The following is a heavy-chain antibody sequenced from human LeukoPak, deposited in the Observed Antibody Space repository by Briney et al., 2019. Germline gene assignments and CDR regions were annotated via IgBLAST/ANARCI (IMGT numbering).Heavy chain of an antibody. CDR1: GGTFSSYA. J-gene: IGHJ4*02. CDR2: IIPIFGTA. Sequence: SVKVSCKASGGTFSSYAISWVRQAPGQGLEWMGGIIPIFGTANYAQKFQGRVTITTDESTSTAYMELSSLRSEDMAVYYCARAGYYDSSGYYSLYYFDYWGQGTLVTVSS. V-gene: IGHV1-69*05. D-gene: IGHD3-22*01. CDR3: ARAGYYDSSGYYSLYYFDY.